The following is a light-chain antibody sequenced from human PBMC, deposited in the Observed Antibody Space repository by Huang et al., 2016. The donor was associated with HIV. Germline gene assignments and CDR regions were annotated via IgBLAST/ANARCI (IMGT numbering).Light chain of an antibody. CDR1: QDISNY. V-gene: IGKV1-33*01. Sequence: DIQMTQSPSSLSASVGDRVTITCQASQDISNYLNWYQQKPGKAPKLLIYDASNLATGVPSRCSGSGSGTHFTFTISSLQPEDIATYFCQHYDNLPTLTFGGGTKVEIK. J-gene: IGKJ4*01. CDR3: QHYDNLPTLT. CDR2: DAS.